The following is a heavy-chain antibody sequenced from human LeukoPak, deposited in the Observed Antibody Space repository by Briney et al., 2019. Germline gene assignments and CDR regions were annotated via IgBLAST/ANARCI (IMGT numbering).Heavy chain of an antibody. CDR1: GGSFSGYY. J-gene: IGHJ4*02. D-gene: IGHD1-14*01. V-gene: IGHV4-34*01. Sequence: SETLSLTCAVYGGSFSGYYWSWIRQPPGKGLEWIGEINHSGSTNYNPSLKSRVTISVDTSKNQFSLKLSSVTAADTAVYYCVKGDGTTLYKTPLDYWGQGTLVTVSS. CDR2: INHSGST. CDR3: VKGDGTTLYKTPLDY.